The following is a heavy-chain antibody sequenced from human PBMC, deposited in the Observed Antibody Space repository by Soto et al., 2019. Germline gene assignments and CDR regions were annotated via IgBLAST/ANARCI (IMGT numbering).Heavy chain of an antibody. CDR2: IKSKTDGGTT. J-gene: IGHJ4*02. V-gene: IGHV3-15*01. CDR3: TTVGSGSYSFEHDY. CDR1: GFTFSNAW. Sequence: EVQLVESGGGLVKPGGSLRLSCAASGFTFSNAWMSWVRQAPGKGLEWVGRIKSKTDGGTTDYAAPVKGRFTISRDDSKNTLYLQMNSLITEDRAVYYCTTVGSGSYSFEHDYWGQGTLVTVSS. D-gene: IGHD3-10*01.